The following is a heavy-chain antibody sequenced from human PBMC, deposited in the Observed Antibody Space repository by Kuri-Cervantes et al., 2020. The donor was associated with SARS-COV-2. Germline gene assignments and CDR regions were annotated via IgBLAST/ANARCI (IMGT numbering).Heavy chain of an antibody. CDR1: GFTFDDYA. Sequence: SLSLTCAASGFTFDDYAMHWFRQPPGKGLEWVSGISWNSGSIGYADSVKGRFTISRDNAKNSLYLQMNSLRAEDTALYYCAKDIIAAAGMTIDYWGQGTLVTVSS. J-gene: IGHJ4*02. CDR2: ISWNSGSI. D-gene: IGHD6-13*01. V-gene: IGHV3-9*01. CDR3: AKDIIAAAGMTIDY.